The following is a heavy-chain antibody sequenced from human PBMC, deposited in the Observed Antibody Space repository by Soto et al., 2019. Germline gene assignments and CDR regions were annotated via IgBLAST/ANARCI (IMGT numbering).Heavy chain of an antibody. V-gene: IGHV4-59*01. D-gene: IGHD5-18*01. CDR3: ARSRGYSYGPFDY. CDR1: GGSISSYY. J-gene: IGHJ4*02. CDR2: IYYSGST. Sequence: SETLSLTCTVSGGSISSYYWSWIRQPPGKGLEWIGYIYYSGSTNYNPSLKSRVTISVDTSKNQFSLKLSSVTAADTAVYYCARSRGYSYGPFDYWGQGTLVTVSS.